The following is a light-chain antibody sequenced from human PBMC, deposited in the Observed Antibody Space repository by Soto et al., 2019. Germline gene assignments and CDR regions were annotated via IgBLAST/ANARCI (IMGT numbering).Light chain of an antibody. J-gene: IGKJ5*01. CDR1: QSVTSSY. V-gene: IGKV3-11*01. Sequence: IVLTQAPSTLSLSPVSRATLSCMAIQSVTSSYLAWYQQKPGQSPRLLIYDASNRATGIPARFSGSGSGTDFTLTISSLEPEDFAVYYCQQRSNWPSITFGQGTRLE. CDR2: DAS. CDR3: QQRSNWPSIT.